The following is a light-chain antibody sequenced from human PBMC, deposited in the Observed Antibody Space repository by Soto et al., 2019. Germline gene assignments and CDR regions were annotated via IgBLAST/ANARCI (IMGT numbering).Light chain of an antibody. CDR2: GAS. CDR1: QNIDNN. J-gene: IGKJ2*03. CDR3: QQYYYWPANS. V-gene: IGKV3-15*01. Sequence: EIVMTQSPATLSVSPGERATLSCRASQNIDNNLAWYQQKLGQTPRLLIYGASTWATGAPARFSGSGSGTDFTLTISSLQSEDFAVYYCQQYYYWPANSFGQGTKLEIK.